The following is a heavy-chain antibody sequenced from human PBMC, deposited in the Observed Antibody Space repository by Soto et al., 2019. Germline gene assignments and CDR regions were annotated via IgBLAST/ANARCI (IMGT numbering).Heavy chain of an antibody. CDR2: IYYSGST. J-gene: IGHJ4*02. V-gene: IGHV4-39*01. Sequence: SETLSLTCTFSVGSISSSSYYWGWVRQPPWKGLEWIGSIYYSGSTYYNPSLKSRVTISVDTSKNQFSLKLSSVTAADTAVYYCARNSYRVAAQYWGQGTLVSVSS. CDR3: ARNSYRVAAQY. D-gene: IGHD3-16*02. CDR1: VGSISSSSYY.